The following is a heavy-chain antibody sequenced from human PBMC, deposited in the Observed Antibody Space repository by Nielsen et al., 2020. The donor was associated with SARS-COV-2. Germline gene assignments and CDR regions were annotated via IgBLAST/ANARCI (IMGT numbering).Heavy chain of an antibody. CDR2: ISWNSGSI. Sequence: GGSLRLSCAASGFTFDDYAMHWVRQAPGKGLEWVSGISWNSGSIGYADSVKGRFTISRDNAKNSLYLQMNSLRAEDTALYYCAKDSVWFGEGDLYGMDVWGQGTTVTVSS. CDR1: GFTFDDYA. J-gene: IGHJ6*02. D-gene: IGHD3-10*01. V-gene: IGHV3-9*01. CDR3: AKDSVWFGEGDLYGMDV.